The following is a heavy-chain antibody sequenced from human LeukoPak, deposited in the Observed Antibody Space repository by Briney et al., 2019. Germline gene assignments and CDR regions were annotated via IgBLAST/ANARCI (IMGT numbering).Heavy chain of an antibody. CDR3: ARVGYISGWYPFDF. J-gene: IGHJ4*02. Sequence: SETLSLTCAVSGGSFSANYWSWIRQPPGEGPEWIGEINHTGRTNYNPSLKSRVTISVDMSKNRFSLKLSSVTAADTAVYYCARVGYISGWYPFDFWGLGTLVIVSS. D-gene: IGHD6-19*01. CDR1: GGSFSANY. V-gene: IGHV4-34*01. CDR2: INHTGRT.